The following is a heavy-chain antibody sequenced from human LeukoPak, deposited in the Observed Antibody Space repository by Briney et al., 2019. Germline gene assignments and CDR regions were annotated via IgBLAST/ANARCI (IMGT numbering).Heavy chain of an antibody. CDR2: INHSGST. D-gene: IGHD3-10*01. Sequence: PSETLSLTCAVYAGSLIGSYWSAIRQPPGKGLEWIGEINHSGSTNYNPSLKSRVTISVDTSKNQFSLTLSSVAAADTAVYYCPRGPSMIRGQCYDYYGLPLWGQGTTVTVSS. V-gene: IGHV4-34*01. CDR1: AGSLIGSY. CDR3: PRGPSMIRGQCYDYYGLPL. J-gene: IGHJ6*02.